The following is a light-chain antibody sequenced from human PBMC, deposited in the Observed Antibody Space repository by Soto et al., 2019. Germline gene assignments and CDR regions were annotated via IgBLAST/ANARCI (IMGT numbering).Light chain of an antibody. CDR1: SSNIGSNT. CDR2: SNN. V-gene: IGLV1-44*01. J-gene: IGLJ2*01. Sequence: QPVLTQPPSTSGTPGQRVTISCSGSSSNIGSNTVNWYQQLPGTAPRLLIYSNNQRPSGVPDRFSGSKSGTSASLAISGLXXXXXXXXYCAAWDDSLNGVVFGGGTKLTVL. CDR3: AAWDDSLNGVV.